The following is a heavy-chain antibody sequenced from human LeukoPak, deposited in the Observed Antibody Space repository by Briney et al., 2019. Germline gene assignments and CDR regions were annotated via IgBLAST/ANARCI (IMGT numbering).Heavy chain of an antibody. J-gene: IGHJ5*02. CDR3: ARYSGYGSGWFDP. CDR2: IYYSGST. CDR1: GGSISSSSYY. Sequence: SETLSLTCTVSGGSISSSSYYWGWIRQPPGKGLEWIGSIYYSGSTYYNPSLKSRVTISVDTSKNQFSLKLSSVTAADTAVYYCARYSGYGSGWFDPWGQGTLVTVSS. D-gene: IGHD5-12*01. V-gene: IGHV4-39*07.